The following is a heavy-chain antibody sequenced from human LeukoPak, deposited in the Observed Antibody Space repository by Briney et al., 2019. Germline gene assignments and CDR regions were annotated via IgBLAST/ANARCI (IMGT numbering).Heavy chain of an antibody. Sequence: GESLKISCKGSGYSFTSYWIGWVRQMPGKGLEWMGIIYPGDPDTRYSPSFQGQVTISADKSITTAYLQWSSLKASDTAMYYCAKLGAYSSSWYGFFDYWGQGTLVAVSS. CDR1: GYSFTSYW. CDR2: IYPGDPDT. V-gene: IGHV5-51*01. CDR3: AKLGAYSSSWYGFFDY. J-gene: IGHJ4*02. D-gene: IGHD6-13*01.